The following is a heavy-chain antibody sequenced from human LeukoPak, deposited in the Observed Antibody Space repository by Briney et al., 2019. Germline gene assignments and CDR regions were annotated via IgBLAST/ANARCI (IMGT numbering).Heavy chain of an antibody. J-gene: IGHJ4*02. D-gene: IGHD1-26*01. Sequence: PSETLSLTCSVSGESVGSYFWSWVRQPPGKGLEWIAYMHYSGTTNYNASLKSRLTMSVDTSKNQFSLMLSSVTAADTAVYYCARDIRVIGATLYFDYWGQGILVTVSS. V-gene: IGHV4-59*02. CDR2: MHYSGTT. CDR3: ARDIRVIGATLYFDY. CDR1: GESVGSYF.